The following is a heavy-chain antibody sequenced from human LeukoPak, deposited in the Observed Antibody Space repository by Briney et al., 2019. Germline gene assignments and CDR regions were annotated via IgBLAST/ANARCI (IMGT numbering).Heavy chain of an antibody. D-gene: IGHD3-16*02. Sequence: GGSLRLPCAASGFTFSGSAMHWVRQASGKGLEWVGRIRSKANSYATAYAASVKGRFTISRDDSKNTAYLQMNSLKTEDTAVYYCTRLTVTFGGVIDDYWGQGALVTVSS. J-gene: IGHJ4*02. CDR3: TRLTVTFGGVIDDY. CDR2: IRSKANSYAT. V-gene: IGHV3-73*01. CDR1: GFTFSGSA.